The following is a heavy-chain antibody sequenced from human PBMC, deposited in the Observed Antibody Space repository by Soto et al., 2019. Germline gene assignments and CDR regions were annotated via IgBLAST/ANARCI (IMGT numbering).Heavy chain of an antibody. J-gene: IGHJ4*02. Sequence: GGSLRLSCAASGFTFSSYGMHWVRQAPGKGLEWVGIIWYDGSNKYYADSVKGRFTISRDNSKNTVSLEMTSLRAEDTAVYYCAKGGRQWLVTSDFNYWGQGALVTVSS. CDR3: AKGGRQWLVTSDFNY. V-gene: IGHV3-30*02. CDR1: GFTFSSYG. D-gene: IGHD6-19*01. CDR2: IWYDGSNK.